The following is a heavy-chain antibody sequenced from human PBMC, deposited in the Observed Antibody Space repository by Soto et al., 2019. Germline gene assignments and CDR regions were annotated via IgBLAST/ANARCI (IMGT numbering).Heavy chain of an antibody. Sequence: PSETLSLTCTVSGGSISSGGYYWSWIRQHPGKGLEWIGSYYLDGGTSYNPSLKSRVTISADTSKNQFSLKLTSVTAADTAVYYCARDSVYFDYWGRGTLVTVSS. CDR1: GGSISSGGYY. V-gene: IGHV4-39*07. CDR2: YYLDGGT. J-gene: IGHJ4*02. D-gene: IGHD3-10*01. CDR3: ARDSVYFDY.